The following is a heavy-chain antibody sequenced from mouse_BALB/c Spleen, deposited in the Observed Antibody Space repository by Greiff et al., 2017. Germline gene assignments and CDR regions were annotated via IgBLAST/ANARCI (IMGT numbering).Heavy chain of an antibody. CDR3: ARRLYYYGSSYYAMDY. V-gene: IGHV2-2*02. J-gene: IGHJ4*01. CDR1: GFSLTSYG. Sequence: VQLQQSGPGLVQPSQSLSITCTVSGFSLTSYGVHWVRQSPGKGLEWLGVIWSGGSTDYNAAFISRLSISKDNSTSQVFFKMNSLQANDTAIYYCARRLYYYGSSYYAMDYWGQGTTVTVSS. D-gene: IGHD1-1*01. CDR2: IWSGGST.